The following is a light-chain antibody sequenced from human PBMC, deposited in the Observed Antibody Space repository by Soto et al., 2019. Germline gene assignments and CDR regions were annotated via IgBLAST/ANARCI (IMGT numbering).Light chain of an antibody. CDR3: CAYAGSSVYV. CDR2: GGT. V-gene: IGLV2-23*01. J-gene: IGLJ1*01. Sequence: QLVLTQPASVSGSPGQSITISCTGTSSDVGTYNLVSWYQQRPGEAPKIIIYGGTKRPSGVSHRFSGSTSGYTASLTISGLQAEDEADFYCCAYAGSSVYVFGTGTKVTVL. CDR1: SSDVGTYNL.